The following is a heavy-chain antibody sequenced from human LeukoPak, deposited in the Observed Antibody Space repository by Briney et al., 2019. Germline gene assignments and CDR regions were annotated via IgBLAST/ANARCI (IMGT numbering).Heavy chain of an antibody. J-gene: IGHJ4*02. CDR1: GFTFSSYA. Sequence: GGSLRLSCAASGFTFSSYAMSWVRQAPGKGLEWVSVIYSGGSTYYADSVKGRFTISRDNSKNTLYLQMNSLRAEDTAVYYCARVVGDYYFDYWGQGTLVTVSS. CDR2: IYSGGST. D-gene: IGHD4-17*01. CDR3: ARVVGDYYFDY. V-gene: IGHV3-53*01.